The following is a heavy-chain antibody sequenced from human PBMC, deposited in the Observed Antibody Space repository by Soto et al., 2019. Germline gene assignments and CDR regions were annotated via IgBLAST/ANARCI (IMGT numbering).Heavy chain of an antibody. CDR3: ARGAAYYYGSGSYYTLRYYYGMDV. J-gene: IGHJ6*02. D-gene: IGHD3-10*01. V-gene: IGHV4-34*01. CDR1: GWSFSGYY. CDR2: INHSGST. Sequence: SETLSLTCAVYGWSFSGYYWSWIRQPPGKGLEWIGEINHSGSTNYNPSLKSRVTISVDTSKNQFSLKLSSVTAADTAVYYCARGAAYYYGSGSYYTLRYYYGMDVWGQGTTVTVSS.